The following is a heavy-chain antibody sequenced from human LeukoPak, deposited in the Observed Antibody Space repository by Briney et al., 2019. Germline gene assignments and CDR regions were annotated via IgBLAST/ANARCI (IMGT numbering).Heavy chain of an antibody. J-gene: IGHJ3*02. CDR3: ARDYGDHGDAFDI. V-gene: IGHV4-30-4*01. Sequence: PSETLSLTCTVSGGSTNSGDYYWSWIRQPPGKGLEWIGYIYYSGSSYYNPSLRSRVTMSLDTTKNQVSLKLSSVTAADSAVYYCARDYGDHGDAFDIWGQGSMVTVSS. CDR2: IYYSGSS. CDR1: GGSTNSGDYY. D-gene: IGHD4-17*01.